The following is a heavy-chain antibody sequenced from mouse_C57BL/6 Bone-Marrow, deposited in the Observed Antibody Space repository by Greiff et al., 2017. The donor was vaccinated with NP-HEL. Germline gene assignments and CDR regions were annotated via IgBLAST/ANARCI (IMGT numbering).Heavy chain of an antibody. D-gene: IGHD1-1*01. Sequence: VQLQQSGAELARPGASVKMSCKASGYTFTSYTMHWVKQRPGQGLEWIGYINPSSGYTKYNQKFKDKATLTAVKSSSTAYMQLSSLTSEDSAVYYCATRYGSSYAWFAYWGQGTLVTVSA. V-gene: IGHV1-4*01. CDR2: INPSSGYT. CDR3: ATRYGSSYAWFAY. J-gene: IGHJ3*01. CDR1: GYTFTSYT.